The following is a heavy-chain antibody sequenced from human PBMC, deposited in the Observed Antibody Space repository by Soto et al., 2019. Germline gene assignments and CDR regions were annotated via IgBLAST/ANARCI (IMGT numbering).Heavy chain of an antibody. Sequence: QVQLQESGPGLVKPSQTLSLTCTVSGASIVSLDYYWTWIRQPPGKGLEWIGHIYHTGATYYNPSLESHVVKSVDKSNNQSSQKLSSVTAADTAVFYYARGAVVNLVRRVMGGNWFDPWGQGTLVTVSS. CDR1: GASIVSLDYY. CDR3: ARGAVVNLVRRVMGGNWFDP. D-gene: IGHD3-10*01. J-gene: IGHJ5*02. CDR2: IYHTGAT. V-gene: IGHV4-30-4*01.